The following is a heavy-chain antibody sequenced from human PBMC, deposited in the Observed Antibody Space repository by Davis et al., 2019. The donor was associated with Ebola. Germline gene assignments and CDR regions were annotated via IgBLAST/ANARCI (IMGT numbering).Heavy chain of an antibody. J-gene: IGHJ4*02. D-gene: IGHD3-9*01. V-gene: IGHV4-39*07. CDR3: ARQTGYYDILTGYYIGYFDY. CDR1: GCSISSSSYY. Sequence: SETLSLTCTVPGCSISSSSYYWGWIRQPPGKGLEWIGSIYYSGSTYYNPSLKSRVTISVDTTKNQFSLKLSSVTAADTAVYYCARQTGYYDILTGYYIGYFDYWGQGTLVIVSS. CDR2: IYYSGST.